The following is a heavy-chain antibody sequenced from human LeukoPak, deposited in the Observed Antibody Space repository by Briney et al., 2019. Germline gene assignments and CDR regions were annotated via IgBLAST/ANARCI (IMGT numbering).Heavy chain of an antibody. CDR3: AGEWFDP. CDR1: GGSISSSSYY. D-gene: IGHD3-10*01. J-gene: IGHJ5*02. V-gene: IGHV4-39*01. Sequence: SETLSLTCTVSGGSISSSSYYWGWIRQSPGKGLEWIGSIYYSGSTYYNPSLKSRVTISVDTSKNQFSLKLSSVTAADTAVYYCAGEWFDPWGQGTLVTVSS. CDR2: IYYSGST.